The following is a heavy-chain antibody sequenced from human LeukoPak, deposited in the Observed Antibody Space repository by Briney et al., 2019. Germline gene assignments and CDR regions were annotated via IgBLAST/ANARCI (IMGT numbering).Heavy chain of an antibody. D-gene: IGHD5-24*01. CDR1: GLTFSNAW. Sequence: AGTLSLSCVASGLTFSNAWMTWVRQAPGQGLEWVGRVQSKGDGETTDYAAPVNGRFTISRNESKSTLCLQMNSLQTEDTGVYYCAIGVRSGYTGYWGQGTLVTVSA. CDR3: AIGVRSGYTGY. V-gene: IGHV3-15*01. J-gene: IGHJ4*02. CDR2: VQSKGDGETT.